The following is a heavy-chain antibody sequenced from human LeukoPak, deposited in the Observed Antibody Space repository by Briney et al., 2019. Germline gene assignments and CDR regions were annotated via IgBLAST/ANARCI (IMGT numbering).Heavy chain of an antibody. Sequence: SETLSLTCAVYGGSFSGYYWCWIRQPPGKGLEWIGEINHSGSTNYNPSLKSRVTISVDTSKNQFSLKLSSVTAADTAVYYCARSLGTSQNYYYYMDVWGKGTTVTVSS. CDR2: INHSGST. V-gene: IGHV4-34*01. J-gene: IGHJ6*03. CDR1: GGSFSGYY. CDR3: ARSLGTSQNYYYYMDV. D-gene: IGHD2-2*01.